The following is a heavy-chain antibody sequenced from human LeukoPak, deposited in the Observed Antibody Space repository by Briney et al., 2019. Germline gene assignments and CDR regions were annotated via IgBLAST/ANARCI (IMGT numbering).Heavy chain of an antibody. J-gene: IGHJ6*02. CDR2: INHSGST. Sequence: SQSRSPTCVVDGASFGGFYSSWISPPPGRGLEWVGAINHSGSTTYNASLKSRVTISVDTSKNQFSLKLSSVTAADAAVYYCARGGERTAIVYGMDVWVQGTTATVSS. V-gene: IGHV4-34*01. D-gene: IGHD5-18*01. CDR1: GASFGGFY. CDR3: ARGGERTAIVYGMDV.